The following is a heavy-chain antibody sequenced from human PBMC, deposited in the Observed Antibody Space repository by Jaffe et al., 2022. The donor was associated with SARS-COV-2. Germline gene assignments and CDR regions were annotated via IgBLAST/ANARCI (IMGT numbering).Heavy chain of an antibody. Sequence: QVQLQESGPGLVKPSQTLSLTCTVSGGSISSGSYYWSWIRQPAGKGLEWIGRIYTSGSTNYNPSLKSRVTISVDTSKNQFSLKLSSVTAADTAVYYCARGWDTAMVGWFDPWGQGTLVTVSS. D-gene: IGHD5-18*01. CDR3: ARGWDTAMVGWFDP. V-gene: IGHV4-61*02. CDR2: IYTSGST. J-gene: IGHJ5*02. CDR1: GGSISSGSYY.